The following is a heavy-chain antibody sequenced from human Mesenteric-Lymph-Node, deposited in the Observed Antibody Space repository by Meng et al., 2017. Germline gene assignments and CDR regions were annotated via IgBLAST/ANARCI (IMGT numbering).Heavy chain of an antibody. Sequence: GGSLRLSCAASGFTFSSHGMNWVRQAPGKGLEWVSGISWNSGSIGYADSVKGRFTISRDNAKNSLYLQMNSLRAEDTALYYCAKNIAADKNYGMDVWGQGPTVTFSS. CDR2: ISWNSGSI. J-gene: IGHJ6*02. V-gene: IGHV3-9*01. CDR3: AKNIAADKNYGMDV. CDR1: GFTFSSHG. D-gene: IGHD6-13*01.